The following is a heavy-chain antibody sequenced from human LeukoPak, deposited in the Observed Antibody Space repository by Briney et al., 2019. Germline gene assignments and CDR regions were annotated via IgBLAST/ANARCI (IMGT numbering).Heavy chain of an antibody. D-gene: IGHD3-10*01. CDR1: GGSFSGYY. V-gene: IGHV4-34*01. Sequence: ASETLSLTCAVYGGSFSGYYWSWIRQPPGKGLEWIGEINHSGSTNYNPSLKSRVTISVDTSKNQFSLKLSSVTAADTAVYYCARQIRGAAYRWGQGTLVTVSS. CDR2: INHSGST. CDR3: ARQIRGAAYR. J-gene: IGHJ4*02.